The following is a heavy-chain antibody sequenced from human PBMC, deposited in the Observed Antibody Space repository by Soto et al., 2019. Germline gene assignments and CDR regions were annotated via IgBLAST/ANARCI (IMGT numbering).Heavy chain of an antibody. J-gene: IGHJ5*02. D-gene: IGHD2-2*01. CDR1: GYTFTSYY. CDR3: AREGFHNDGCSSTSCRNWFDP. CDR2: INPSGGST. Sequence: ASVKVSCKASGYTFTSYYMHWVRQAPGQGLEWMGIINPSGGSTSYAQKFQGRVTMTRDTSTSTVYMELSSLRSEDTAVYYCAREGFHNDGCSSTSCRNWFDPWGQGTLVTVSS. V-gene: IGHV1-46*03.